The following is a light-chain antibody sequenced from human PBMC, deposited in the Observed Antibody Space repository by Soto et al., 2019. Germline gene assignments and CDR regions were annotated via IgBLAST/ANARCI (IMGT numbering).Light chain of an antibody. Sequence: QSALTQPASVSGSPGQSITISCTGTSGDVGAYNYVSWYRQSPGQVPKLIIYDVSNRPSGVSNRFSGSRSGNTASLTISRLQAEDEADYYCISYTTSGTRVFGGWTKLTVL. J-gene: IGLJ3*02. CDR3: ISYTTSGTRV. CDR1: SGDVGAYNY. V-gene: IGLV2-14*01. CDR2: DVS.